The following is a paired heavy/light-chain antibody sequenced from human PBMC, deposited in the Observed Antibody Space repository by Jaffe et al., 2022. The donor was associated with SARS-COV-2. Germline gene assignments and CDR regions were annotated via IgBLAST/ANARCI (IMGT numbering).Light chain of an antibody. J-gene: IGLJ2*01. CDR1: SGSVSTSYY. V-gene: IGLV8-61*01. CDR2: NTN. Sequence: QTVVTQEPSFSVSPGGTVTLTCGLTSGSVSTSYYPSWYQQTPGQTPRTLIYNTNIRSSGVPARFSGSILGSKAALTITGAQADDESDYYCVVYMGDGTWVFGGGTKVTVL. CDR3: VVYMGDGTWV.
Heavy chain of an antibody. J-gene: IGHJ4*02. CDR1: GFTFSASW. V-gene: IGHV3-7*01. D-gene: IGHD4-17*01. CDR2: IKEDGNEK. CDR3: APQTYGQFES. Sequence: EVQLVESGGGLVQPGGSLRLSCAASGFTFSASWMTWVRQAPGKGLEWVATIKEDGNEKYYVDSVKGRFTISRDNAKNSLYLQMNSLRAEDTAVYYCAPQTYGQFESWGQGTLVTVS.